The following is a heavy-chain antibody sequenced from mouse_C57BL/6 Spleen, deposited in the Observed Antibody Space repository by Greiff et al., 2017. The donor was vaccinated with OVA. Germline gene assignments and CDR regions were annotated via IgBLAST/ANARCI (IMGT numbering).Heavy chain of an antibody. J-gene: IGHJ2*01. Sequence: EVKLVESEGGLVQPGSSLKLSCTASGFTFSDYYMAWVRQVPDKGLEWVANINYDGSRTFSLDSLKSRFTISRDNAKNMLYLQMSSLKSEDTATYDCAREVPGGYFDYWGQGTTLTVSS. V-gene: IGHV5-16*01. CDR1: GFTFSDYY. CDR2: INYDGSRT. CDR3: AREVPGGYFDY.